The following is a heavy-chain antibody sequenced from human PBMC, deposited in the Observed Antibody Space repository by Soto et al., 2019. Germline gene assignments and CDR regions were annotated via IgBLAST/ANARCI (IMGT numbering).Heavy chain of an antibody. J-gene: IGHJ6*02. CDR3: AALEVGYLFMDV. CDR2: IVVGSGNT. CDR1: GFTFTSSA. V-gene: IGHV1-58*02. Sequence: SVKVSCKASGFTFTSSAMQWVRQARGQRLEWIGWIVVGSGNTNYAEKFQERVTITRDMSTSTAYMELSSLRSEDTAVYYCAALEVGYLFMDVWGQGTTVTVSS. D-gene: IGHD6-25*01.